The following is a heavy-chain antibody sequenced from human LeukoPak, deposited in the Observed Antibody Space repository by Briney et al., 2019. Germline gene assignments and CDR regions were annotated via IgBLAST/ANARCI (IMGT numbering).Heavy chain of an antibody. J-gene: IGHJ4*02. CDR1: GFTFHTYS. CDR2: IKSKTDGGTT. CDR3: TTPAGDPPWDFDY. V-gene: IGHV3-15*01. D-gene: IGHD4-17*01. Sequence: PGGSLRLSCAASGFTFHTYSMNWLRQAPGKGLEWVGRIKSKTDGGTTDYAAPVKGRFTISRDDSKNTLYLQMNSLKTEDTAVYYCTTPAGDPPWDFDYWGQGTLVTVSS.